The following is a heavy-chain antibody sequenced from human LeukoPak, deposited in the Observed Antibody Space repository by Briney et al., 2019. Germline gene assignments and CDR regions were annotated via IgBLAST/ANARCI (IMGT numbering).Heavy chain of an antibody. CDR1: GFTFSSYW. CDR2: IKQDGSEK. V-gene: IGHV3-7*03. CDR3: ARDSPNYYGSGSFLDY. J-gene: IGHJ4*02. D-gene: IGHD3-10*01. Sequence: GGSLRLSCAASGFTFSSYWMSWVRQAPGKGLEWVANIKQDGSEKYYVDSVKGRFTISRDNAKNSLYLQMNSLRAEDTAVYYCARDSPNYYGSGSFLDYWGQGTLVTVPS.